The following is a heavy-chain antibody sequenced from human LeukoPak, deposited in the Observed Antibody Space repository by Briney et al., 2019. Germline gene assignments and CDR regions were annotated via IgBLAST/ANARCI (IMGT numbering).Heavy chain of an antibody. Sequence: SETLSLTCSVSGGSINSYYCSWIRQPPGKGLEYIGYSYYSGSTDYNPSLKSRVTISVDPSNHFSLMLTSVTAADTAVYYCARQSLSALRAFGIWRQGTMVTVSS. J-gene: IGHJ3*02. CDR2: SYYSGST. CDR1: GGSINSYY. V-gene: IGHV4-59*08. CDR3: ARQSLSALRAFGI. D-gene: IGHD3-16*02.